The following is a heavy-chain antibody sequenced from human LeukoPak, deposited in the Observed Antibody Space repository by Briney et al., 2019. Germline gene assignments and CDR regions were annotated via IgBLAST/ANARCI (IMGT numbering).Heavy chain of an antibody. CDR2: INPNSGGT. V-gene: IGHV1-2*02. Sequence: ASVKVSCKASGYTFTGYYMHWVRQAPGQGLEWVGWINPNSGGTNYAQKFQGRVTMTRDTSISTAYMELSRLRSDDTAVYYCARDGRGILTGAYYYYGMDVWGQGTTVTVSS. D-gene: IGHD3-9*01. CDR3: ARDGRGILTGAYYYYGMDV. CDR1: GYTFTGYY. J-gene: IGHJ6*02.